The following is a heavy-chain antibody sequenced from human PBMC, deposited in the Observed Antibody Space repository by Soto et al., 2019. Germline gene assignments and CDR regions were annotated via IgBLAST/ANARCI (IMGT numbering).Heavy chain of an antibody. Sequence: PGGSLRLSCAASGFTFSSYGMHWVRQAPGKGLEWVAVIWYDGSNKYYADSVKGRFTISRDNSKNTLYLQMNSLRAEDTAVYYCARDSGITGTRDAFDIWGQGTMVTVSS. CDR3: ARDSGITGTRDAFDI. V-gene: IGHV3-33*01. CDR2: IWYDGSNK. J-gene: IGHJ3*02. D-gene: IGHD1-20*01. CDR1: GFTFSSYG.